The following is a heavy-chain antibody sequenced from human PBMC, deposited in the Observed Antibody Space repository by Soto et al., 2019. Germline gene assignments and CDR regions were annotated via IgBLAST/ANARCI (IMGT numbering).Heavy chain of an antibody. D-gene: IGHD3-22*01. V-gene: IGHV3-23*01. CDR3: AKTLTIVVVITRFDY. Sequence: PGGSLRLSCAASGFTFSSYAMSWVRQAPGKGLEWVSAISGSGGSTYYADSVKGRFTISRDNSKNTLYLQMNSLRAEDTAVYYCAKTLTIVVVITRFDYWGQGTLVTVSS. CDR1: GFTFSSYA. CDR2: ISGSGGST. J-gene: IGHJ4*02.